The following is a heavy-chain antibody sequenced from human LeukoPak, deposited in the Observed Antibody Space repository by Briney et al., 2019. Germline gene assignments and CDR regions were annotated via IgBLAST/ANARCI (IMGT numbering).Heavy chain of an antibody. V-gene: IGHV3-21*01. CDR2: ISSSSYI. CDR3: ARVWSSVGAYTLDY. D-gene: IGHD1-26*01. J-gene: IGHJ4*02. Sequence: PGGSLRLSCAASGFTFSSYSMNWVRQAPGKGLEWVSSISSSSYIYYADSVKGRFIISRDNAKNSLYLQMNSLRAEDTAVYYCARVWSSVGAYTLDYWGQGTLVTVSS. CDR1: GFTFSSYS.